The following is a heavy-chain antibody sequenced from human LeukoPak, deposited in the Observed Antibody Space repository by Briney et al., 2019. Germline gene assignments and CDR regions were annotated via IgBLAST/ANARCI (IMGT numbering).Heavy chain of an antibody. D-gene: IGHD5-18*01. Sequence: GGSLRLSCAASGFTVRSIYMTWVRQAPGKGLEWVSSFYSGGSSYYADSVKGRFIISRDSSTDTLYLQMNSLRVEDTAVYFCARDRGYGYGFFDYWGQGTLVTVAS. J-gene: IGHJ4*02. CDR3: ARDRGYGYGFFDY. V-gene: IGHV3-53*01. CDR2: FYSGGSS. CDR1: GFTVRSIY.